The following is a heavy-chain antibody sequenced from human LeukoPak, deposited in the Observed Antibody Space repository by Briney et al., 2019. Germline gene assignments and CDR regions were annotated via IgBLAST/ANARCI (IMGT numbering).Heavy chain of an antibody. CDR2: IIPIFGTA. V-gene: IGHV1-69*13. CDR1: GGTFSSYA. D-gene: IGHD4-17*01. CDR3: ARSPTNYGDEIDY. Sequence: SVKVSCKASGGTFSSYAISWVRQAPGQGLEWMGGIIPIFGTANYAQKFQGRVTITADESTSTAYMELSSLRSEDTAVYYCARSPTNYGDEIDYRGQGTLVTVSS. J-gene: IGHJ4*02.